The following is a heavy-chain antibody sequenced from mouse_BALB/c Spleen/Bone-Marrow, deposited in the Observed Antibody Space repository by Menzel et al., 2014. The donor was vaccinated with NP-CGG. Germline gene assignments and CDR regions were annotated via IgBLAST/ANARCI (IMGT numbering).Heavy chain of an antibody. D-gene: IGHD4-1*01. CDR2: IDPANGNT. Sequence: EVKLVESGAELVKPGASVKLSCTASGFNIXDTYMHWVKQRPEQGLGWIGRIDPANGNTKYDPKFQGKATITADTSSNTAYLQLSSLTSEDTAVYYCARWEYYAMDYWGQGTSVTVSS. CDR3: ARWEYYAMDY. V-gene: IGHV14-3*02. CDR1: GFNIXDTY. J-gene: IGHJ4*01.